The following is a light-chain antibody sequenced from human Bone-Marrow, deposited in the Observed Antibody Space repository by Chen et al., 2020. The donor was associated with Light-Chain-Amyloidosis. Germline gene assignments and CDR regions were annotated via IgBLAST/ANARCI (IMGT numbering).Light chain of an antibody. Sequence: QSALTQPASVSGSPGQSITISCTGSSNDIGNFNLVSWYKQHPGKAPKLLIYQDDKRPSGVSDRFSGSKSGNTASLTVSGLQAEDEGSYFCCSYAGRSTFVFGAGTTVIVL. CDR2: QDD. CDR3: CSYAGRSTFV. J-gene: IGLJ1*01. V-gene: IGLV2-23*01. CDR1: SNDIGNFNL.